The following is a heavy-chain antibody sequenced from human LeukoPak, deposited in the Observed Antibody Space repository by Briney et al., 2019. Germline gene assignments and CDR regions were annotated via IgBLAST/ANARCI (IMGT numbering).Heavy chain of an antibody. Sequence: PGGSLRLSCAASGFTFSSYCMSWVRQAPGKGLEWVANIKQDGSEKYYVDSVKGRFTISRDNAKNSLYLQMNSLRAEDTAVCYCARPGNLIYFDYWGQGTLVTVSS. J-gene: IGHJ4*02. CDR1: GFTFSSYC. D-gene: IGHD3-10*01. CDR3: ARPGNLIYFDY. CDR2: IKQDGSEK. V-gene: IGHV3-7*01.